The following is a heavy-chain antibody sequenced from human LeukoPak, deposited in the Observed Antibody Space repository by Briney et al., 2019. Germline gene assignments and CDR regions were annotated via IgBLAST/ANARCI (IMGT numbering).Heavy chain of an antibody. CDR2: INWNGGST. Sequence: GGSLRLSCAASGFTFDDYGMSWVRQAPGKGLEWVSGINWNGGSTGYADSVKGRFTISRDNAKNSLYLQMNSLRAEDTALYYCARGSTHYDVLTGYHYYFDYWGQGTLVTVSS. CDR3: ARGSTHYDVLTGYHYYFDY. CDR1: GFTFDDYG. D-gene: IGHD3-9*01. J-gene: IGHJ4*02. V-gene: IGHV3-20*04.